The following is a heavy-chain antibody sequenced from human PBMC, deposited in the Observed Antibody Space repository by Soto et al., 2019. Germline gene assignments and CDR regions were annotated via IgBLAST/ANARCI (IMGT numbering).Heavy chain of an antibody. Sequence: TLSLTCTVSGDSIRSTSYYWGWIRQPPGKGLEWIGSIYKSGTTYYNPSLKSRVTISVDTSKNQFSLKLSSVTAADTAVYYCLRTTGWHYSNFDYWRQGTLVTSPQ. V-gene: IGHV4-39*01. CDR3: LRTTGWHYSNFDY. CDR1: GDSIRSTSYY. J-gene: IGHJ4*02. CDR2: IYKSGTT. D-gene: IGHD6-19*01.